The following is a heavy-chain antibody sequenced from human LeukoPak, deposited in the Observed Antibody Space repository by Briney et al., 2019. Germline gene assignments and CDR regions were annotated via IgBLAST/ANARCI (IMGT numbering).Heavy chain of an antibody. CDR3: ARGTYSSGWHQVINRQDY. CDR2: MNPNSANT. D-gene: IGHD6-19*01. Sequence: GASVKVSCKASGYTFTSYDINWVRQATGQGLEWMGWMNPNSANTGYAQKFQGRVTMTRDTSISTAYMELSSLRSEDTAVYYCARGTYSSGWHQVINRQDYWGQGTLVTVSS. J-gene: IGHJ4*02. V-gene: IGHV1-8*01. CDR1: GYTFTSYD.